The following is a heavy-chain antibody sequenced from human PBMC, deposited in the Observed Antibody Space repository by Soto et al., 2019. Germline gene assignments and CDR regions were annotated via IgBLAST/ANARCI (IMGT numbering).Heavy chain of an antibody. CDR3: ARPYSSGWYGDLDY. CDR1: GFTFSSYA. J-gene: IGHJ4*02. V-gene: IGHV3-30-3*01. D-gene: IGHD6-19*01. Sequence: QVQLVESGGGVVQPGRSLRLSCTASGFTFSSYAMHWVRQAPGKGLEWVAVISYDGSNKYYADYVKGRFTISRDNSKNTMYLQMNNLRVEDTAVYYCARPYSSGWYGDLDYWGQGTLVTVSS. CDR2: ISYDGSNK.